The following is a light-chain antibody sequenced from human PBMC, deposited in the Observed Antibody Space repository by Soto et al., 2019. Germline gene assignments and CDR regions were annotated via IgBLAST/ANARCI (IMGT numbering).Light chain of an antibody. CDR3: QQRSNWPPYT. V-gene: IGKV3-11*01. CDR1: QSVSSY. CDR2: DAS. J-gene: IGKJ2*01. Sequence: EIVLTQSPATLSLSPGERATLSCRASQSVSSYLAWYHQKPGQAPRLLIYDASNRATGIPARFSGSGSGTDFILPISSLEPEDFAVYYCQQRSNWPPYTFGQGTKLEIK.